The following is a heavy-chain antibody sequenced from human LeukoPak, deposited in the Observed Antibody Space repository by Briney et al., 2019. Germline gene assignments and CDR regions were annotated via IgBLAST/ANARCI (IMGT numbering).Heavy chain of an antibody. D-gene: IGHD1-14*01. CDR3: ARLNPQSYYYYYYGMGV. Sequence: SETLSLTCTVSGGSISSYYWSWIRQPAGKGLEWIGRIYTSGSTNYNPSLKSRVTMSVDTSKNQFSLKLSSVTAADTAVYYCARLNPQSYYYYYYGMGVWGQGTTVTVSS. CDR2: IYTSGST. CDR1: GGSISSYY. V-gene: IGHV4-4*07. J-gene: IGHJ6*02.